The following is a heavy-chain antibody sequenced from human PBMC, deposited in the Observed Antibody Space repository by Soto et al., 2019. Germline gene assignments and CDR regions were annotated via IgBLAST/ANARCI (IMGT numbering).Heavy chain of an antibody. D-gene: IGHD3-3*01. CDR3: ASLTGYDFWSGYALHDY. Sequence: GGSLRLSCAASGFTFSSYAMHWVRQAPGKGLEWVAVISYDGSNKYYAGSVKGRFTISRDNSKNTLYLQMNSLRAEDTAVYYCASLTGYDFWSGYALHDYWGQGTLVTVSS. J-gene: IGHJ4*02. V-gene: IGHV3-30-3*01. CDR2: ISYDGSNK. CDR1: GFTFSSYA.